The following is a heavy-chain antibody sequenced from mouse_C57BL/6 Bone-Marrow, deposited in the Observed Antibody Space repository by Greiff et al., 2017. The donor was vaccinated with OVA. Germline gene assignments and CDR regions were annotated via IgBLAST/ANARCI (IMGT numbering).Heavy chain of an antibody. D-gene: IGHD1-1*02. CDR2: IDPENGDT. V-gene: IGHV14-4*01. J-gene: IGHJ3*01. Sequence: EVKLQESGAELVRPGASVKLSCTASGFNIKDDYMHWVKQRPEQGLEWIGWIDPENGDTEYASKFQGKATITADTSSNTAYLQLSSLTSEDTAVYYCTVYGSFAYWGQGTLVTVSA. CDR3: TVYGSFAY. CDR1: GFNIKDDY.